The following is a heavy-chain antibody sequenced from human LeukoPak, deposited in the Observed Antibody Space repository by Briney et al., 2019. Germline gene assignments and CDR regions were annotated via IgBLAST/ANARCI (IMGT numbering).Heavy chain of an antibody. D-gene: IGHD2-8*01. V-gene: IGHV3-30*02. CDR2: IRYDGSNK. J-gene: IGHJ5*02. CDR3: ANLDPNVYANFDP. CDR1: GFTFSSYG. Sequence: PGGSLRLSCAASGFTFSSYGMHWVRQAPGKGLEWVAFIRYDGSNKYYADSVKGRFTISRDNSKNTLYLQMNSLRAEDTAVYYCANLDPNVYANFDPWGQGTLVTVSS.